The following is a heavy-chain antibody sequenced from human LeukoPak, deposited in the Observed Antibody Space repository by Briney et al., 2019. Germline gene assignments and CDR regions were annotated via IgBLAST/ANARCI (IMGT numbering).Heavy chain of an antibody. Sequence: GGSLRLSCAASGFTFSSYWMHWVRQAPGKGLVWVSRINSDGSSTSYADSVKGRFTISRDNAKNTLYLQMNSLRAEDTAVYYCARVRYCSSTSCYYFDHWGQGTLVTVSS. CDR2: INSDGSST. V-gene: IGHV3-74*01. D-gene: IGHD2-2*01. CDR1: GFTFSSYW. CDR3: ARVRYCSSTSCYYFDH. J-gene: IGHJ4*02.